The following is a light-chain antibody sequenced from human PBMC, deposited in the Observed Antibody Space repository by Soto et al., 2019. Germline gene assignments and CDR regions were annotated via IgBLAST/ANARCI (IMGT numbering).Light chain of an antibody. Sequence: QSALTQPPSASGSPGQSVTISCTGTSSDIGSYNYVSWYQQHPDKAPKLMFYEVNKRPSGVPDRFSGSKSGNTASLTVSGLQAEDEADYYCTSYAGYNNPVVFGGGTKLTVL. CDR3: TSYAGYNNPVV. J-gene: IGLJ2*01. V-gene: IGLV2-8*01. CDR2: EVN. CDR1: SSDIGSYNY.